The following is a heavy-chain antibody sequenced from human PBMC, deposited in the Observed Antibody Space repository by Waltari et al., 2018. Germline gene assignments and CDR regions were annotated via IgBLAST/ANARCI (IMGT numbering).Heavy chain of an antibody. D-gene: IGHD6-13*01. CDR3: ARGIAAAGTGY. CDR1: GGSFSGYY. Sequence: QVQLQQWGAGLLKPSETLSLTCAVYGGSFSGYYWSWIRQPPGKGLEWIGEINHSRITNYHPSLKRLCTISVDTSKNQFSLKLSSVTVADTAVYYCARGIAAAGTGYWGQGTLVTVSS. CDR2: INHSRIT. J-gene: IGHJ4*02. V-gene: IGHV4-34*01.